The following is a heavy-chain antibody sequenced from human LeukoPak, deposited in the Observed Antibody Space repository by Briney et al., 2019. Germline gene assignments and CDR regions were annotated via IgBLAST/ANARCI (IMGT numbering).Heavy chain of an antibody. J-gene: IGHJ3*02. CDR1: GFTFSSYS. D-gene: IGHD3-22*01. CDR2: ISSSSSYI. CDR3: ARETSYYDSSGYYEEIAFDI. Sequence: PGGSLRLSCAASGFTFSSYSMNWVRQAPGKGLEWVSSISSSSSYIYYADSVKGRLTISRDNAKNSLYLQMNSLRAEDTAVYYCARETSYYDSSGYYEEIAFDIWGQGTMVTVSS. V-gene: IGHV3-21*01.